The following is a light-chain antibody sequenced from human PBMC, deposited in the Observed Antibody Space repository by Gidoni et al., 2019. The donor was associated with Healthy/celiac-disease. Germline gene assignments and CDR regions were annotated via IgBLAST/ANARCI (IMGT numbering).Light chain of an antibody. CDR2: GSS. J-gene: IGKJ1*01. Sequence: DIVLTHTPGTLSLSPGERATLSCRASQSVSSSYLAWYQQKPGPAPRLLIYGSSSRATGIPDRFSGSGSGTDFTLTISRLEPEDFAVYYCQQYGSSPWTFGQGTKVEIK. CDR1: QSVSSSY. CDR3: QQYGSSPWT. V-gene: IGKV3-20*01.